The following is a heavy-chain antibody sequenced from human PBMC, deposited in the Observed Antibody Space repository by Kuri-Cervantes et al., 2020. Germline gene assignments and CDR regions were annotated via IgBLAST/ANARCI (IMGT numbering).Heavy chain of an antibody. CDR1: GFTFSSYA. V-gene: IGHV3-30-3*02. J-gene: IGHJ4*02. CDR3: AKRSVRFLEWLSAEFDH. D-gene: IGHD3-3*01. CDR2: ISYDGSNK. Sequence: GESLKISCAASGFTFSSYAMHWVRQAPGKGLEWVAVISYDGSNKYYADSVKGRFTISRDNSKNTLYLQMNSLRAEDTAVYYCAKRSVRFLEWLSAEFDHWGQGTLVTVSS.